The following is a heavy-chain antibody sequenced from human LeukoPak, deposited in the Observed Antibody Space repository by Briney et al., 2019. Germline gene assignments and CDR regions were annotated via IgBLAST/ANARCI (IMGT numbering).Heavy chain of an antibody. V-gene: IGHV3-30*18. CDR2: ISYDGSNK. D-gene: IGHD6-19*01. Sequence: GGSLRLSCAASGFTFSSYGMHWVRQAPGKGLEWVAVISYDGSNKYYADSVKGRFTISRDNSKNTLYLQMNSLRAEDTAVYYCAKGAGGWHYYGMDVWGQGTTVTVSS. J-gene: IGHJ6*02. CDR1: GFTFSSYG. CDR3: AKGAGGWHYYGMDV.